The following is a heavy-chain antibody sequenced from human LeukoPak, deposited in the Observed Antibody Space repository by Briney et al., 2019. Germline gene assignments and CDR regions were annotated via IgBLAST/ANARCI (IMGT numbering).Heavy chain of an antibody. Sequence: SETLSLTCSVSGGSIGRSSYFWGWIRQPPGKGPEWIGRIYYSGTTYYNPSLRRRVTISVDTSKNQFSLKFSSVTAADTAIYYCARVFEMATIRKLYYFDHWGQGTLVTVSS. D-gene: IGHD5-24*01. CDR3: ARVFEMATIRKLYYFDH. J-gene: IGHJ4*02. V-gene: IGHV4-39*01. CDR2: IYYSGTT. CDR1: GGSIGRSSYF.